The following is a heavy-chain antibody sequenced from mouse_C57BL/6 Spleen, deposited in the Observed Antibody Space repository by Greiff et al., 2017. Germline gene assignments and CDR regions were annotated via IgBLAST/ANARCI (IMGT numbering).Heavy chain of an antibody. CDR2: INPNNGGT. Sequence: VQLKESGPELVKPGASVKMSCKASGYTFTDYNMHWVKQSHGKSLEWIGYINPNNGGTSYNQKFKGKATLTVNKSSSTAYMELRSLTSEDSAVYYCARRGDYSNYFFAYWGQGTLVTVSA. V-gene: IGHV1-22*01. CDR3: ARRGDYSNYFFAY. CDR1: GYTFTDYN. D-gene: IGHD2-5*01. J-gene: IGHJ3*01.